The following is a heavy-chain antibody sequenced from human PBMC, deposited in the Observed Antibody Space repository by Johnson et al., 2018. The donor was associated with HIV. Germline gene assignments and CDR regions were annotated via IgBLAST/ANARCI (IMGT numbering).Heavy chain of an antibody. CDR1: GFTFSTYA. Sequence: VQLVESGGGLVQPGGSLRLSCAASGFTFSTYAMYWVRQAPGKGLEYVSGISSNGGSTYYANSVKGRFTISRDNSKNTLYLQMGSLRAEDMAVYYCARGGLEMATITDAFDIWGQGTMVTVSS. J-gene: IGHJ3*02. D-gene: IGHD5-24*01. V-gene: IGHV3-64*01. CDR3: ARGGLEMATITDAFDI. CDR2: ISSNGGST.